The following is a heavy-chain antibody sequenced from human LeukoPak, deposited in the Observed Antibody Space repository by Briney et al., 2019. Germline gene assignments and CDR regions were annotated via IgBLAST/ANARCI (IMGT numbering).Heavy chain of an antibody. Sequence: SETLSLTCTVSGGSISSSSYYWGWIRQPPGKGLEWIGSIYYSGSTYYNPSLKSRVTISVDTSKNQFSLKLSSVTAADTAVYYCARLRLRYMDVWGQGTTVTVSS. CDR3: ARLRLRYMDV. CDR2: IYYSGST. V-gene: IGHV4-39*01. J-gene: IGHJ6*02. CDR1: GGSISSSSYY.